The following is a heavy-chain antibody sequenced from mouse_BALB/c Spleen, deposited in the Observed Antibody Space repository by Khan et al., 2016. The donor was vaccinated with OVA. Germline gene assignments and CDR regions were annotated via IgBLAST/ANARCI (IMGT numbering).Heavy chain of an antibody. J-gene: IGHJ3*01. D-gene: IGHD2-14*01. CDR2: INPSNGYT. Sequence: QVQLQQSGAELARPGASVKMSCKASGYTFTSYTIHWIKQRPGQGLEWIGYINPSNGYTNYNQKFKDKATLTADKSSTTAYMQLSSLTSDDSAVYNCVRDGDYYRNDGWFAYWGQGTLVTVSA. V-gene: IGHV1-4*01. CDR1: GYTFTSYT. CDR3: VRDGDYYRNDGWFAY.